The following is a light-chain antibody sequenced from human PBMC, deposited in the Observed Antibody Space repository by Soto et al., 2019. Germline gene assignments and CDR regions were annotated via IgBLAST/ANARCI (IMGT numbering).Light chain of an antibody. Sequence: EIVLTQSPGTLSLSPGERATLSCRASQSVTSSYFAWYQQKPGQAPRLLIYGASSRATGIPDRFSGSGSGADFTLTISSLEPEDFAVYYCQQYGSSPWTFGQGTKVEIK. J-gene: IGKJ1*01. V-gene: IGKV3-20*01. CDR2: GAS. CDR1: QSVTSSY. CDR3: QQYGSSPWT.